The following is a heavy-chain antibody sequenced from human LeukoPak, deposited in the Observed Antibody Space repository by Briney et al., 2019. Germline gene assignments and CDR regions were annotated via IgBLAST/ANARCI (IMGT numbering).Heavy chain of an antibody. D-gene: IGHD2-15*01. V-gene: IGHV3-7*03. CDR3: AKDRWVVVAGWSYWYFDL. J-gene: IGHJ2*01. Sequence: GGSLRLSCAASGFSFSGYWMSWVRQAPGKGLEWVANIKQDGSEKYYVDSVKGRFTISRDNAQRSLYLHMNNLRAEDTAVYYCAKDRWVVVAGWSYWYFDLWGRGTLVTVSS. CDR1: GFSFSGYW. CDR2: IKQDGSEK.